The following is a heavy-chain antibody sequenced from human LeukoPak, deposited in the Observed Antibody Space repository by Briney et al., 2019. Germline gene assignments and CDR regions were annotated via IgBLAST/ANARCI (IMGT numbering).Heavy chain of an antibody. CDR3: ARVGGYSGYDLEDY. J-gene: IGHJ4*02. CDR1: GGSISSGGYS. Sequence: SETLSLTCAVSGGSISSGGYSWSWIRQPPGKGLEWIGYISQSGSTYYNPSLKSRVTISVDRSKNQFSLKVSSVTAPDTAVYHCARVGGYSGYDLEDYWGQGTLVTVSS. D-gene: IGHD5-12*01. V-gene: IGHV4-30-2*01. CDR2: ISQSGST.